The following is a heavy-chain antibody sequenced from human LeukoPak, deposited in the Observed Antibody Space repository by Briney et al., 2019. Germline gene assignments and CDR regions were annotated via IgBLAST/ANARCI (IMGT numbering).Heavy chain of an antibody. J-gene: IGHJ5*02. CDR1: GGSISSGGYY. CDR3: ARGYCSGGSCYSVGWFDP. V-gene: IGHV4-31*03. D-gene: IGHD2-15*01. Sequence: SQTLSLTCTVSGGSISSGGYYWSWIRQHPGKGLEWIGYIYYSGSTYYNPSLKSRVTISVDTSKNQFSLKLSSVTAADTAVYYCARGYCSGGSCYSVGWFDPWGQGTLVTVSS. CDR2: IYYSGST.